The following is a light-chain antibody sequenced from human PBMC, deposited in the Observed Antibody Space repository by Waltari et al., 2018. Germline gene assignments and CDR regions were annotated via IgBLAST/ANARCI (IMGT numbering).Light chain of an antibody. CDR2: KDT. Sequence: SYELTQPPSVSVSPGQTARITCSGDALPNQYSFWYQQRSGQAPVVVIYKDTERPSGIPERFSGSSSGTRVTLTISGVQAEDEADYYCQSTDNSGTYVVFGGGTKLTVL. CDR1: ALPNQY. V-gene: IGLV3-25*03. J-gene: IGLJ2*01. CDR3: QSTDNSGTYVV.